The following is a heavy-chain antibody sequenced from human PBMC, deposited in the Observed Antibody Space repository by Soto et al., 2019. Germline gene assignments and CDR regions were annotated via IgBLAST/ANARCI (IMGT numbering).Heavy chain of an antibody. V-gene: IGHV4-34*01. Sequence: TSETLSLTCAVYGGSFSGYYWTWIRQPPGTGLEWIGEINHSGSTNYNPSLKSRVTISVDTSKNQFSLKLSSVTAADTAVYYCARGLYNWNYFDYWGQGTLVTVSS. CDR2: INHSGST. D-gene: IGHD1-20*01. CDR3: ARGLYNWNYFDY. CDR1: GGSFSGYY. J-gene: IGHJ4*02.